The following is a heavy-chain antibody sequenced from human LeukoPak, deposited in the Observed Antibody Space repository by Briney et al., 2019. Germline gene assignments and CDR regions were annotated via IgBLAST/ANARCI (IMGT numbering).Heavy chain of an antibody. CDR3: ATNGDYYDSSGYYPDY. J-gene: IGHJ4*02. D-gene: IGHD3-22*01. Sequence: GGSLRLSCTASGFTFSSYGIHWVRQAPGKGLEWVAVISYDGSNKYYADSVKGRFTISRDNSKNTLYLQMNSLRAEDTAVYYCATNGDYYDSSGYYPDYWGQGTLVSVSS. V-gene: IGHV3-30*03. CDR1: GFTFSSYG. CDR2: ISYDGSNK.